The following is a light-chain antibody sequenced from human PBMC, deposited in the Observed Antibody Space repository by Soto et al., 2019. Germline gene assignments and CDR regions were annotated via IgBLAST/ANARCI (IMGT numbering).Light chain of an antibody. J-gene: IGLJ1*01. CDR2: EVS. Sequence: QSVLTQPPSASGSPGQSVTISCTGTSSDVGGYNYVSWYQQHPGKAPKLMIYEVSKRPSGVPDRFSGSKSGNTASLTVSGLQAVDEADYYCSSYAGSNNVFGTGNKV. CDR3: SSYAGSNNV. V-gene: IGLV2-8*01. CDR1: SSDVGGYNY.